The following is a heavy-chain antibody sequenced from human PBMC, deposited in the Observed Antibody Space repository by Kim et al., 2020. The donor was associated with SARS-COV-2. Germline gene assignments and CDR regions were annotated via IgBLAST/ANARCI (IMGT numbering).Heavy chain of an antibody. CDR2: FDPEDFET. CDR3: ATRRPAAGSVLYY. CDR1: GYTLSELS. Sequence: ASVKVSCKVSGYTLSELSMHWVRQAPGQGLEWMGGFDPEDFETVYAQNFQGRITMTEATTTDTAYMELSSLRSEDTAVYYCATRRPAAGSVLYYWGQGTLVTVSS. J-gene: IGHJ4*02. V-gene: IGHV1-24*01. D-gene: IGHD6-13*01.